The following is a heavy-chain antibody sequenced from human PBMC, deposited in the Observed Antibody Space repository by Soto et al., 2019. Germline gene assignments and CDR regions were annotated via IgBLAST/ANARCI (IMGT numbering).Heavy chain of an antibody. V-gene: IGHV4-34*01. CDR1: GEYFRGYI. CDR2: INTSVSA. Sequence: QVQLQQSGAGLLKPSETLSLTCAVSGEYFRGYIWTWIRQTPGKGLQWLGQINTSVSAGSNPSLSRRVTIALHTSNSQFSLALSSVTAASPAVYYCARSLISGLPNSGGLSYFDSWGQGPQVTVSS. J-gene: IGHJ4*02. D-gene: IGHD5-12*01. CDR3: ARSLISGLPNSGGLSYFDS.